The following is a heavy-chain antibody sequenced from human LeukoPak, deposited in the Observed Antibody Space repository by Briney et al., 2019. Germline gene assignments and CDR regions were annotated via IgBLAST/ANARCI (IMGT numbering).Heavy chain of an antibody. CDR1: GFNFSSYS. J-gene: IGHJ4*02. Sequence: GGSLRLSCAASGFNFSSYSINWLRQAPGKGLEWVSSISSSSSYIYYADSVKGRFTISRDNAKNSLYLQMNSLRAEDTAVYYCARGEVRYYDFWSGPGGGFDYWGQGTLVTVSS. CDR3: ARGEVRYYDFWSGPGGGFDY. V-gene: IGHV3-21*01. CDR2: ISSSSSYI. D-gene: IGHD3-3*01.